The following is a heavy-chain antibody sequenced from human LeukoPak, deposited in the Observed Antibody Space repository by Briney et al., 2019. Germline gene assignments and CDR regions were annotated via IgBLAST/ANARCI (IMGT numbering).Heavy chain of an antibody. J-gene: IGHJ4*02. CDR2: ISSSSYI. D-gene: IGHD2-21*01. CDR3: ARDGAYCGGDCYSRVDY. Sequence: PGGSLRLSCAASGFTFSSYSMNWVRQAPGKGLEWVSSISSSSYIYYADSVKGRFTISRDNAKNSLYLQMNSLRAEDTAVYYCARDGAYCGGDCYSRVDYWGQGTLVTVSS. CDR1: GFTFSSYS. V-gene: IGHV3-21*01.